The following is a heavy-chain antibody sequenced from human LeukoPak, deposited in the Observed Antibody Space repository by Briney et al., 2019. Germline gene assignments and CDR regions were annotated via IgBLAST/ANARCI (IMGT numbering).Heavy chain of an antibody. CDR2: ISSSSSYI. J-gene: IGHJ5*02. D-gene: IGHD1-26*01. CDR1: GFTFSSYS. CDR3: ARDESGSYRPNWFDP. Sequence: KPGGSLRLSCAASGFTFSSYSMNWVRQAPGKGLEWVSSISSSSSYIYYADSVKGRFTISRDNAKNSLYLQMNSLRAEDTAVYYCARDESGSYRPNWFDPWGQGTLVTVSS. V-gene: IGHV3-21*01.